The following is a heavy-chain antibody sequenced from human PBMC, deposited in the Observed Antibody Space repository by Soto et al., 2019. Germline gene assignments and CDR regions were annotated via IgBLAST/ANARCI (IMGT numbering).Heavy chain of an antibody. CDR1: GYTFTSYY. J-gene: IGHJ4*02. V-gene: IGHV1-46*01. Sequence: QVQLVQSGAEVKKPGASVKVSCKASGYTFTSYYMHWVRQAPGQGLEWMGIINPSGGSTSYAQKFQGRGTMTRDPSTSTVYMELSSLRSEDTAVYYCARDAYCGGDCYSATFGYWGQGTLVTVSS. D-gene: IGHD2-21*02. CDR3: ARDAYCGGDCYSATFGY. CDR2: INPSGGST.